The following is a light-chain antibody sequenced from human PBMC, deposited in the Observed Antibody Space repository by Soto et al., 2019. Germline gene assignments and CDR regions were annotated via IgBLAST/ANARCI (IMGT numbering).Light chain of an antibody. J-gene: IGKJ5*01. CDR1: QSVSSN. CDR2: GAS. V-gene: IGKV3-15*01. CDR3: QQYGSSRWT. Sequence: EIVMTQSPATLSVSPGERATLSCRASQSVSSNLAWYQQKPGQAPRLLIYGASTRATGIPARFSGSGSGTEFTLTISSLQSEDFAVYYCQQYGSSRWTFGQGTRLEIK.